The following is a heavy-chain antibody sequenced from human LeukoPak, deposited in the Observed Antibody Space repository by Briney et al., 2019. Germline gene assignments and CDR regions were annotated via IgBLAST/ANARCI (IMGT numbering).Heavy chain of an antibody. CDR3: ASIDYGADY. V-gene: IGHV4-39*01. D-gene: IGHD4-17*01. CDR2: IHYTGNT. J-gene: IGHJ4*02. Sequence: SETLSLTCSVSGVSISSSNSYWGWIRQPPGKGLEWIGSIHYTGNTYYNASLKSRVTISIDTSKNQFSLKLTSVTAADTAVYYCASIDYGADYWGQGTLVTVSS. CDR1: GVSISSSNSY.